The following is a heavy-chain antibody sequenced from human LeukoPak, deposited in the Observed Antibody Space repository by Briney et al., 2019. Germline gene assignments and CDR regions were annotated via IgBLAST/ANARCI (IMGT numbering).Heavy chain of an antibody. D-gene: IGHD4-17*01. CDR1: GFTFSSYW. Sequence: GGSLRLSCAASGFTFSSYWMSWVRQAPGKGLEWVANIQQDGSNKFYADSVKGRFTISRDNARKSLYLQMNSLRPDDTAVYYCATQSYGFFAYWGQGTLVTVSS. CDR3: ATQSYGFFAY. CDR2: IQQDGSNK. V-gene: IGHV3-7*01. J-gene: IGHJ4*02.